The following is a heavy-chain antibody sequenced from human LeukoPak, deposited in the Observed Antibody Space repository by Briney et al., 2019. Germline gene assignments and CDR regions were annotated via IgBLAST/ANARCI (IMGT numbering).Heavy chain of an antibody. Sequence: GGSLRLSCAASGFTFSSYSMNWVRQAPGKGLEWVLSISSSSSYIYYADSVKGRFTISRDNAKHSLYLQMNSLRAEDTAVYYCARDRLYSSGWYLLFDYWGQGTLVTVSS. CDR1: GFTFSSYS. V-gene: IGHV3-21*01. D-gene: IGHD6-19*01. CDR3: ARDRLYSSGWYLLFDY. CDR2: ISSSSSYI. J-gene: IGHJ4*02.